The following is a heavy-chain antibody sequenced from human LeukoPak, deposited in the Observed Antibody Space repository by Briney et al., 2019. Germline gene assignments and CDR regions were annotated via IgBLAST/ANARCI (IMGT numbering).Heavy chain of an antibody. J-gene: IGHJ5*02. Sequence: SETLSLTCTVSGGSISSYYWSWIRQPPGKGLEWIGYIYYSGSTNYNPSLKSRVTISVDTSKNQFSLKLSSVTAADTAVYYCARRDYGSGNNWFDPWGQGTLVTVSS. V-gene: IGHV4-59*08. CDR1: GGSISSYY. CDR3: ARRDYGSGNNWFDP. D-gene: IGHD3-10*01. CDR2: IYYSGST.